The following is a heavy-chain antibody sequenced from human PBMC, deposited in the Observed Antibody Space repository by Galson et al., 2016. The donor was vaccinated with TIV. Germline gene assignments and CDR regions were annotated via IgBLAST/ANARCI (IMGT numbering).Heavy chain of an antibody. CDR1: AYSFIDYY. CDR2: INPNSGAT. Sequence: SVKVSCKASAYSFIDYYMHWVRQAPGQGLEWMGRINPNSGATNYSQKFQGRVTMTRDTYSSTAYMELSRLRSDDTAIYYCARGVLGVVGATDYWGQGTLITVSS. CDR3: ARGVLGVVGATDY. D-gene: IGHD1-26*01. V-gene: IGHV1-2*06. J-gene: IGHJ4*02.